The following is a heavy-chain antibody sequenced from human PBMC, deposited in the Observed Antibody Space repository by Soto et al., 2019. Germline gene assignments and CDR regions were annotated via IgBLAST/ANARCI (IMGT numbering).Heavy chain of an antibody. V-gene: IGHV3-30-3*01. CDR1: GFTFSSYA. CDR3: ARVRGYYGSGSLDY. CDR2: ISYDGSNK. J-gene: IGHJ4*02. D-gene: IGHD3-10*01. Sequence: QVQLVESGGGVVQPGRSLRLSCAASGFTFSSYAMHWVRQAPGKGLEWVAVISYDGSNKYYADSVKGRFTISRDNSKNTLYLQMKSLRAEDTAVYYCARVRGYYGSGSLDYWGQGTLVTVSS.